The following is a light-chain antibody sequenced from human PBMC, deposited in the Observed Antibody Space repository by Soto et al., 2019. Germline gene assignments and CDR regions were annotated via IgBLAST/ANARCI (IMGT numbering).Light chain of an antibody. V-gene: IGLV2-8*01. J-gene: IGLJ3*02. CDR1: SSDVGGYNY. CDR2: EVS. CDR3: SSYAGSNNGV. Sequence: QSVLTQPPSASGSPGQSVTISCTGTSSDVGGYNYVSWYQQHPGKAPKLMIYEVSKRPSGVPDRFSGSKSGNTASLTVSGLQAEYEADYYCSSYAGSNNGVFGGGTKVTVL.